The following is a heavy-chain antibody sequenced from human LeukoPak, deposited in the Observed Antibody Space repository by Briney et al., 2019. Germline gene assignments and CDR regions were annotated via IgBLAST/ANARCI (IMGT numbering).Heavy chain of an antibody. D-gene: IGHD2-15*01. J-gene: IGHJ4*02. CDR1: GFTFSDYY. V-gene: IGHV3-23*01. CDR2: ISGSGGST. Sequence: GGSLRLSCAASGFTFSDYYMSWIRQAPGKGLEWVSAISGSGGSTYYADSVKGRFTISRDNSKNTLYLQMNSLRAEDTAVYYCAKDSRPYCSGGSCYSEYYFDYWGQGTLVTVSS. CDR3: AKDSRPYCSGGSCYSEYYFDY.